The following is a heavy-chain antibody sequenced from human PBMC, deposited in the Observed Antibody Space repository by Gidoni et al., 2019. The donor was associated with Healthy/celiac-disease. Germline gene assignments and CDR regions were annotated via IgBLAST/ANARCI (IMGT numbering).Heavy chain of an antibody. CDR3: ARVTGVNYYYYMDV. J-gene: IGHJ6*03. Sequence: QVQLQQWGAGLLKPSETLSLTCAVYGGSFSGYYWSWIRQPPGKGLEWIGEINHSGSTNYNPSLKSRVTISVDTSKNQFSLKLSSVTAADTAVYYCARVTGVNYYYYMDVWGKGTTVTVSS. CDR1: GGSFSGYY. CDR2: INHSGST. V-gene: IGHV4-34*01. D-gene: IGHD3-9*01.